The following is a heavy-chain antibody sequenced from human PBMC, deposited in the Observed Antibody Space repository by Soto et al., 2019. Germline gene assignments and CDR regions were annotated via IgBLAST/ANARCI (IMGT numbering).Heavy chain of an antibody. Sequence: PSETLSLTCTVSGGSVTSANYYWSWIRQPPGKGLEWIGLVYNSGTTDYNPSLKSRVTISLDKSKSQFSLKLTSVTAADTSVYDCAKEIAFCAQGTVVTVSS. V-gene: IGHV4-61*01. CDR1: GGSVTSANYY. J-gene: IGHJ5*01. CDR3: AKEIAF. CDR2: VYNSGTT.